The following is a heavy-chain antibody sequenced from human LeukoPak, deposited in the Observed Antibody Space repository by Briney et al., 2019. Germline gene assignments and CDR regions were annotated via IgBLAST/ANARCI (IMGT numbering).Heavy chain of an antibody. CDR2: IYYSGST. Sequence: SETLSLTCTVSGGSISSSSYYWGWIRQPPGKGLEWIGSIYYSGSTYYNPSLKSRVTMSVDTSKNQFSLKLSSVTAADTAVYYCAREGRGLQALYYYYYMDVWGKGTTVTISS. CDR3: AREGRGLQALYYYYYMDV. CDR1: GGSISSSSYY. D-gene: IGHD3-10*01. V-gene: IGHV4-39*07. J-gene: IGHJ6*03.